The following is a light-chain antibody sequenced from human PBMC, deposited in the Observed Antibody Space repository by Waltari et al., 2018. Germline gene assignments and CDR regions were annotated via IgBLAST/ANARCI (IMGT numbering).Light chain of an antibody. CDR1: KYDIGSFDL. CDR2: EDS. V-gene: IGLV2-23*01. CDR3: CSYAGTSNWV. J-gene: IGLJ3*02. Sequence: QSALTQLASASGSPGQTSTISCTGTKYDIGSFDLVSWYQHHPGKAPKLMIFEDSKRPCGVSRRFSCTKSGNTASLTICGLYAEDEAYYFCCSYAGTSNWVFGGGTKLTVL.